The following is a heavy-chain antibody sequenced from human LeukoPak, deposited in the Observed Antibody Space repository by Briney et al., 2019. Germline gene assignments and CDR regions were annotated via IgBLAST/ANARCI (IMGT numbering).Heavy chain of an antibody. J-gene: IGHJ4*02. Sequence: AGGSLRLSCVASGFTFSNYAMSWVRQAPGKGLEWVSAISGSGTITYYADSVKGRFTISRDNSKNTQYLQLNSLRAEDTAVYYCAKSEEWFEKLYYFDYWGQGTLVTVSS. CDR1: GFTFSNYA. CDR2: ISGSGTIT. CDR3: AKSEEWFEKLYYFDY. V-gene: IGHV3-23*01. D-gene: IGHD3-3*01.